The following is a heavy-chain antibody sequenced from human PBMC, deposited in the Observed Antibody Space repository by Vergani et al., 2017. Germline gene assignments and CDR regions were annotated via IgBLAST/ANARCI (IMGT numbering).Heavy chain of an antibody. D-gene: IGHD3-3*01. Sequence: QVQLQQWGAGLLKPSETLSLTCAVYGGSFSGYYWSWIRQPPGKGLEWIGSIYYSGSTYYNPSLKSRVTISVDTSKNQFSLKLSSVTAADTAVYYCARQYYDFWSGYKVYYYYYYMDVWGKGTTVTVSS. V-gene: IGHV4-34*01. CDR1: GGSFSGYY. CDR2: IYYSGST. CDR3: ARQYYDFWSGYKVYYYYYYMDV. J-gene: IGHJ6*03.